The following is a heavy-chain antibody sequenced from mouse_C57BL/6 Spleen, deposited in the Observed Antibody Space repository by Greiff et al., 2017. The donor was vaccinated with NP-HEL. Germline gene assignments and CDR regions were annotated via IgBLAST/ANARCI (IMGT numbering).Heavy chain of an antibody. CDR1: GYTFTSYW. CDR3: ASSRGSRRGYYAMGL. J-gene: IGHJ4*01. Sequence: QVQLQQPGAELVMPGASVKLSCKASGYTFTSYWMHWVKQRPGQGLEWIGAIDPSDSYTNYNQKFKGKSTLTVDKSSSTAYMQLSSLTSEDYAVYLCASSRGSRRGYYAMGLWGQGTSGHVSS. V-gene: IGHV1-69*01. CDR2: IDPSDSYT.